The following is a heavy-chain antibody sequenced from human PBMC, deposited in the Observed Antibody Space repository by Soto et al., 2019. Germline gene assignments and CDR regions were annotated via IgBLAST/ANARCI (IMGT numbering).Heavy chain of an antibody. D-gene: IGHD2-2*01. CDR2: IYSNGKA. CDR3: ARERTYQLSGDDTLEI. CDR1: GGSRSNYN. V-gene: IGHV4-4*07. Sequence: SETLSLTCTVSGGSRSNYNWNWVRQSAGKGLEWIGRIYSNGKAYYNPPLKSRVTMTLDTLNNQVSLRLSSVTAADTAKYYCARERTYQLSGDDTLEIWGLGTMVTVSS. J-gene: IGHJ3*02.